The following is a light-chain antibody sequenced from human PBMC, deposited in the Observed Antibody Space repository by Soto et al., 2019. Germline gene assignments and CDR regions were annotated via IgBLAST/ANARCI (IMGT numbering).Light chain of an antibody. CDR1: SSDVGSYNL. CDR3: CSYASTTIYV. Sequence: QSVLTPPAAVSGSPGHSITISCPGTSSDVGSYNLVSWYQQHPGKAPKFMIYEVSKRPSGVSNRFSGSKSGNTASLTISGLQAEDEADYYCCSYASTTIYVFGTGTKVTVL. CDR2: EVS. J-gene: IGLJ1*01. V-gene: IGLV2-23*02.